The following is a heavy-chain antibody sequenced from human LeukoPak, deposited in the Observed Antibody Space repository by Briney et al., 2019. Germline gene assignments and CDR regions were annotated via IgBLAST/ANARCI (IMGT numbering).Heavy chain of an antibody. CDR1: GGSISSYY. D-gene: IGHD3-3*01. Sequence: SESLSLSCTVSGGSISSYYWSWIRQPPGKRLEWIGHIYYSWSTNYNPSLKSRVTISVDTSNNHFSLKLSSVAAADTAVYYCASRSSIWSGYQDTLYYFDSWGQGTLVTVSS. CDR3: ASRSSIWSGYQDTLYYFDS. J-gene: IGHJ4*02. V-gene: IGHV4-59*01. CDR2: IYYSWST.